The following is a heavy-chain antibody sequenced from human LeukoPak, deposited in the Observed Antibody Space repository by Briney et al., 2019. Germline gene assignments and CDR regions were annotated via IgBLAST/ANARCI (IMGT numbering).Heavy chain of an antibody. V-gene: IGHV4-4*07. J-gene: IGHJ3*01. D-gene: IGHD3-10*01. CDR3: ARTDYYGGGIFYYYGPDL. Sequence: PSETLSLTCTVSGGSISSYYWSWIRQPAGKGLEWIGRIYTSGSTNYNPSLKSRVTMSVDTSKNQFSLKLSSVTAADTGVYYCARTDYYGGGIFYYYGPDLWGQGTMVTVSS. CDR2: IYTSGST. CDR1: GGSISSYY.